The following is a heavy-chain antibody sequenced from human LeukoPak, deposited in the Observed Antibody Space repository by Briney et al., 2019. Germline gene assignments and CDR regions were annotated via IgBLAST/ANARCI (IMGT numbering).Heavy chain of an antibody. D-gene: IGHD3-9*01. V-gene: IGHV3-30-3*01. J-gene: IGHJ4*02. Sequence: GGSLRLSCAAPGFTFSSYAMHWVRQAPGKGLEWVADISYDGNNKYYADSVKGRLTISRDNSKSTLYLQMNSLRAEDTATYYCARSPYYDILAGFYYYFDYWGQGTLVTVSS. CDR1: GFTFSSYA. CDR2: ISYDGNNK. CDR3: ARSPYYDILAGFYYYFDY.